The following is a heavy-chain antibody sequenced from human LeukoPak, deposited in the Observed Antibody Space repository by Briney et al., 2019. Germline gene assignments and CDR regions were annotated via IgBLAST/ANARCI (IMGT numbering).Heavy chain of an antibody. CDR3: ARVRNKGYFDWWYFGY. J-gene: IGHJ4*02. CDR2: ISSSGSTI. CDR1: GFTSSDYY. Sequence: PGGSLRLSCAASGFTSSDYYMSWIRQAPGKGLEWVSYISSSGSTIYYADSVKGRFTISRDNAKNSLYLQLNSLRAEDTAVYYCARVRNKGYFDWWYFGYWGQGTLVTVSS. D-gene: IGHD3-9*01. V-gene: IGHV3-11*01.